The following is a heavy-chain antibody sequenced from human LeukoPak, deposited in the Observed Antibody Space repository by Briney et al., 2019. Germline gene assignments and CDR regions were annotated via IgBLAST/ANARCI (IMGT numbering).Heavy chain of an antibody. D-gene: IGHD3-3*01. CDR3: ARGRITNFGLVIISYYYMDV. V-gene: IGHV1-69*13. Sequence: SVKVSCKASGGTFSSYAISWVRQAPGQGLEWMGGISPIFGTANYAQKFQGRVTITADESTSTAYMELSSLRSEDTAVYYCARGRITNFGLVIISYYYMDVWGKGTTVTVSS. CDR2: ISPIFGTA. CDR1: GGTFSSYA. J-gene: IGHJ6*03.